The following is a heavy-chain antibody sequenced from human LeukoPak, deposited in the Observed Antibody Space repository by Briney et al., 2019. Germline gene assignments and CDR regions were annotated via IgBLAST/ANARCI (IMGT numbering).Heavy chain of an antibody. Sequence: GGSLRLSCAASGLTLSRFGMHWLRQAPGKGPEWVAYIRHDGTNEYYADAVQGRFTISRDNSKNTVYLVMRSLRPEDTAMYHCAKDWGYCSGDRCPTFDYWGQGTLVTVSS. CDR3: AKDWGYCSGDRCPTFDY. CDR2: IRHDGTNE. CDR1: GLTLSRFG. V-gene: IGHV3-30*02. J-gene: IGHJ4*02. D-gene: IGHD2-15*01.